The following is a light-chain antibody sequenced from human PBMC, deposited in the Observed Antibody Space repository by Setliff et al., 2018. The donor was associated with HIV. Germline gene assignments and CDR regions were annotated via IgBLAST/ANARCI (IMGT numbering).Light chain of an antibody. CDR1: SSDVGGYNY. V-gene: IGLV2-14*01. CDR2: EVT. CDR3: SSYTSSSTHYV. Sequence: QSVLTQPASVSESPGQSITISCTGTSSDVGGYNYVSWFQHHPGKAPKLIIYEVTNRPSGISNRLSGSKSGNTASLTISGLQAEDEADYYCSSYTSSSTHYVFGTGTKVTVL. J-gene: IGLJ1*01.